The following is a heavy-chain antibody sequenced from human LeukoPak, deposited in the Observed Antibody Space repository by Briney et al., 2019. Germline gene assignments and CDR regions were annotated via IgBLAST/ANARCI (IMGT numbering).Heavy chain of an antibody. CDR1: GFTFSTYA. D-gene: IGHD3-22*01. Sequence: GGSLRLSCAASGFTFSTYAMSWVRQAPGKGLEWVSAISGSGGNTFYADSVKGRFTTSRDNSKNTLYLQMNSLRAADTAVYYCARAPYYFDSSGYYVYYFDYWGQGTLATASS. J-gene: IGHJ4*02. V-gene: IGHV3-23*01. CDR2: ISGSGGNT. CDR3: ARAPYYFDSSGYYVYYFDY.